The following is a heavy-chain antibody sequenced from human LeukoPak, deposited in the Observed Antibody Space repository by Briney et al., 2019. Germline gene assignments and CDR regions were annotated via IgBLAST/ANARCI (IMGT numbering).Heavy chain of an antibody. CDR1: GGSISSSSYC. J-gene: IGHJ4*02. CDR3: ARKDGYS. V-gene: IGHV4-61*02. D-gene: IGHD5-24*01. Sequence: SETLSLTCTVSGGSISSSSYCWGWIRQPAGKGLEWIGRIYTSGSTNYNPSLKSRVTMSVDTSKNQFSLKLSSVTAADTAVYYCARKDGYSWGQGTLVTVSS. CDR2: IYTSGST.